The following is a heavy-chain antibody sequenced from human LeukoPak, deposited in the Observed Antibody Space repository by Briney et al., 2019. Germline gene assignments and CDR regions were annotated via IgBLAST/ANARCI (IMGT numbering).Heavy chain of an antibody. CDR3: ARGPRYCTNGVCYNY. Sequence: APVKVSCKASGYTFTSYDINWVRQATGQGLEWMGWMNPNSGNTGYAQKFQGRVTMTRNTSISTAYMELSSLRSEDTAVYYCARGPRYCTNGVCYNYWGQGTLVTVSS. CDR1: GYTFTSYD. V-gene: IGHV1-8*01. CDR2: MNPNSGNT. D-gene: IGHD2-8*01. J-gene: IGHJ4*02.